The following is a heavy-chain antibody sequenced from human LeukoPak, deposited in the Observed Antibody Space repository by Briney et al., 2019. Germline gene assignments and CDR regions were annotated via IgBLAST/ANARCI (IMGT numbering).Heavy chain of an antibody. D-gene: IGHD6-19*01. CDR1: GFTFSSYS. J-gene: IGHJ4*02. Sequence: GGSLRLSCAASGFTFSSYSMNWVRQAPGKGLEWVSSISSSSYIYYADSVKGRFTISRDNAKNSLYLQMNSLRAEDTAVYYCARESGGWYYFDYWGQGTLVTVSS. CDR2: ISSSSYI. CDR3: ARESGGWYYFDY. V-gene: IGHV3-21*01.